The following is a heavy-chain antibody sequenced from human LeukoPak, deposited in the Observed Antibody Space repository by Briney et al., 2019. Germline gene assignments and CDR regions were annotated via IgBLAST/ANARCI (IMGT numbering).Heavy chain of an antibody. Sequence: PSETLSLTCSVSGGSITTYYWSWIRQPDGKGLEWIGRINTSGSTNYNPSLKSRVTMSVDTSKNQFSLKLSSVTAADTAVYYCAKHRYSSSTNYYFDSWGQGTLVTVSS. CDR1: GGSITTYY. CDR3: AKHRYSSSTNYYFDS. V-gene: IGHV4-4*07. CDR2: INTSGST. D-gene: IGHD6-6*01. J-gene: IGHJ4*02.